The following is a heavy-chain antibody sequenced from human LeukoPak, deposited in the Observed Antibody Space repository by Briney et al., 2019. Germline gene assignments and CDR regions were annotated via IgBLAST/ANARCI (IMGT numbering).Heavy chain of an antibody. Sequence: GGSLRLSCAASGFTFSSYEMNWVRQAPGKGLEWVSYISSSGSTIYYADSVKGRFTISRDNAKNSLYLQMNSLRAEDTAVYYCARANYGSGSSSSYPYQDYYYYYMDVWGKGTTVTISS. CDR3: ARANYGSGSSSSYPYQDYYYYYMDV. CDR2: ISSSGSTI. CDR1: GFTFSSYE. V-gene: IGHV3-48*03. J-gene: IGHJ6*03. D-gene: IGHD3-10*01.